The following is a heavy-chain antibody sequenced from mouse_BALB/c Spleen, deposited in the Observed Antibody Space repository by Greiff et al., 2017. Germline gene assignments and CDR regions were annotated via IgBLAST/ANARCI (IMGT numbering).Heavy chain of an antibody. J-gene: IGHJ2*01. CDR2: ISSGGST. D-gene: IGHD2-4*01. CDR1: GFTFSSYA. Sequence: EVQRVESGGGLVKPGGSLKLSCAASGFTFSSYAMSWVRQTPEKRLEWVASISSGGSTYYPDSVKGRFTISRDNARNILYLQMSSLRSEDTAMYYCSREGYDYDLYFDYWGQGTTLTVSS. CDR3: SREGYDYDLYFDY. V-gene: IGHV5-6-5*01.